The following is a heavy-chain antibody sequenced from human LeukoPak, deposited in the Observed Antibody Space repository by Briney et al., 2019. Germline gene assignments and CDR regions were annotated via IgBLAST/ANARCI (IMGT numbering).Heavy chain of an antibody. J-gene: IGHJ5*02. CDR3: AREAWFDP. V-gene: IGHV3-21*06. CDR1: GFTLSSYS. Sequence: PGGSLRLSCVASGFTLSSYSMNWVRQAPGKGLEWVSVISSTSSYIRYAESVKGRFTISRDNAKNSLFLEMKSLRAEDTAVYYCAREAWFDPWGQGILVTVSS. CDR2: ISSTSSYI.